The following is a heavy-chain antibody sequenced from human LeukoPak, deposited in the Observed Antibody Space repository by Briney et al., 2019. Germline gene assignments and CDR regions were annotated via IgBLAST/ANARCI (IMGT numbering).Heavy chain of an antibody. CDR3: ARVKRDCSGGTCYSYDY. CDR1: RFTFNTYA. Sequence: GGSLRLSCVASRFTFNTYAVDWVRQAPGKGLEWVSAISSNGDFTYYADSVRGRFTISRDNSKNTVFLQMNGLRAEDTAVYYCARVKRDCSGGTCYSYDYWGQGTLVTVSS. J-gene: IGHJ4*02. D-gene: IGHD2-15*01. CDR2: ISSNGDFT. V-gene: IGHV3-23*01.